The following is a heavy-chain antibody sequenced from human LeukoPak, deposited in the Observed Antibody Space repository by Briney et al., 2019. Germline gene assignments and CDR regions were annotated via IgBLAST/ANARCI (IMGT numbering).Heavy chain of an antibody. CDR1: GYTLTELS. CDR2: FDPEDGET. CDR3: ATGHQQLVPYFLPPFDY. Sequence: ASVKVSCKVSGYTLTELSMHWVRQAPGKGLEWMGGFDPEDGETIYAQKFQGRVTMTEDTSTDTAYMELSSLRSEDTAVYYCATGHQQLVPYFLPPFDYWGQGTLVTVSS. D-gene: IGHD6-13*01. J-gene: IGHJ4*02. V-gene: IGHV1-24*01.